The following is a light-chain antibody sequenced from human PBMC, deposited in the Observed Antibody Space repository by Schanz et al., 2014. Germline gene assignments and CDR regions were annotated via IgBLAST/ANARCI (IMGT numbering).Light chain of an antibody. Sequence: QSALTQPASVSGSPGESITISCTGTSSDVGNYNLVYWYQQDAGKAPKLIIYEGSKRPSGVSHRFSGSKSGSTASLRISELQAEDESNYSCCSYAGSSTWVFGGGTKLTVL. V-gene: IGLV2-23*01. J-gene: IGLJ3*02. CDR2: EGS. CDR1: SSDVGNYNL. CDR3: CSYAGSSTWV.